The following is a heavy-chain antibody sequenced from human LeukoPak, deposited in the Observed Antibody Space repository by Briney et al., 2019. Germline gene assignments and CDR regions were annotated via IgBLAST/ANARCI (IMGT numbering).Heavy chain of an antibody. CDR3: ARDPGYSSSWEYYYYYGMDV. V-gene: IGHV1-18*01. CDR2: ISAYNGNT. Sequence: GASVKVSCKASGYTFTSYGISWVRQAPGQGLEWMGWISAYNGNTNYAQKLQGRVTMTTDTSTSTAYMELRSLRSDDTAVYYCARDPGYSSSWEYYYYYGMDVWGQGPRSPSP. CDR1: GYTFTSYG. D-gene: IGHD6-13*01. J-gene: IGHJ6*02.